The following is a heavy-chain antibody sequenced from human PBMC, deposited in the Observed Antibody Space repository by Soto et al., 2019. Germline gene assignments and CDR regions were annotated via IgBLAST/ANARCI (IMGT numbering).Heavy chain of an antibody. J-gene: IGHJ3*02. V-gene: IGHV4-34*01. CDR2: INHSGST. Sequence: SETLSLTCAVYGGSFSGYYWSWIRQPPGKGLEWIGEINHSGSTNYNPSLKSRVTISVDTSKSQFSLKLSSVTAADTAVYYCARGYYDYIWGSYRFAAFDIWGQGTMVTVSS. CDR1: GGSFSGYY. CDR3: ARGYYDYIWGSYRFAAFDI. D-gene: IGHD3-16*02.